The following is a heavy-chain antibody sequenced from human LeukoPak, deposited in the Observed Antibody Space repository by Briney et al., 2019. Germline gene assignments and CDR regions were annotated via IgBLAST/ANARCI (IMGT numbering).Heavy chain of an antibody. J-gene: IGHJ4*02. CDR3: TRATGSGSYYKGGYFDY. V-gene: IGHV3-49*04. CDR1: GFTFGDYA. Sequence: GGSLRLSCTASGFTFGDYAMSWVRQAPGKGLEWVGFIRSKAYGGTTEYAASVKGRFTISRDDSKSIAYLQMNSLKTEDTAVYYCTRATGSGSYYKGGYFDYWGQGTLVTVSS. CDR2: IRSKAYGGTT. D-gene: IGHD3-10*01.